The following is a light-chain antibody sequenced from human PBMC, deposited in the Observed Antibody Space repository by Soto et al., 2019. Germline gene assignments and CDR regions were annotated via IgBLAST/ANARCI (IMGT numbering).Light chain of an antibody. J-gene: IGKJ1*01. Sequence: DVQMTPSPSTLSASVGDRVTITCRASQSISGWLAWYQQKPGKAPKLLIYDASSLESGVPSRFSGSGSGAEFTLTISSLQPDDFASYYCQQYRTFGQGTKVDIK. V-gene: IGKV1-5*01. CDR2: DAS. CDR1: QSISGW. CDR3: QQYRT.